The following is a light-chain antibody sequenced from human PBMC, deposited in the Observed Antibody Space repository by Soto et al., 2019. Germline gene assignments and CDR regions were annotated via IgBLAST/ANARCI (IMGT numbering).Light chain of an antibody. CDR3: QQYNNIT. V-gene: IGKV3D-15*01. Sequence: EIVLTQSPSTLSLSPGERATLSCRASQSVSSYLAWYQQKPGQAPRLLIYGASTRATGIPARFSGSGSRTKFTLTISSLQSEDFAVYYCQQYNNITFGQGTRLEIK. CDR1: QSVSSY. J-gene: IGKJ5*01. CDR2: GAS.